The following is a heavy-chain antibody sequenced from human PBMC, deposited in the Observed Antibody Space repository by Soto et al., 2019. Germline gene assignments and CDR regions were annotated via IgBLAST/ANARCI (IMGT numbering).Heavy chain of an antibody. Sequence: SETLSLTCTVSGGSNGSYYWSWIRQPPGKGLEWIGYIYYSGTSNYNPSLKSPISISVDTSKNQFSLKLSSVTAADTAVYYCARYIVGYYYDSSGYLGAFDIWGQGTMVTVSS. CDR3: ARYIVGYYYDSSGYLGAFDI. D-gene: IGHD3-22*01. CDR1: GGSNGSYY. CDR2: IYYSGTS. V-gene: IGHV4-59*01. J-gene: IGHJ3*02.